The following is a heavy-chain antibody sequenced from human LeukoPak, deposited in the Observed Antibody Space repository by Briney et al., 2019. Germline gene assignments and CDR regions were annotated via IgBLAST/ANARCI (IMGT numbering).Heavy chain of an antibody. D-gene: IGHD3-10*01. CDR1: GGSISSYY. V-gene: IGHV4-4*07. Sequence: PSETLSLTCTVSGGSISSYYWSWIRQPAGKGLEWIGRIYTSGSTNYNPSLKSRVTMSVDTSKNQFSLKLSSVTAADTAVYYCARGLRITMVRGVIGPLDYWGQGTLVTVSS. J-gene: IGHJ4*02. CDR2: IYTSGST. CDR3: ARGLRITMVRGVIGPLDY.